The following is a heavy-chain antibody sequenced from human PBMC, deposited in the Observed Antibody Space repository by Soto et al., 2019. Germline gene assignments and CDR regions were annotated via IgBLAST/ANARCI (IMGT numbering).Heavy chain of an antibody. J-gene: IGHJ5*02. CDR3: DRNEYQLLYLDP. CDR1: GGSISSGGYS. Sequence: SETLSLTCAVSGGSISSGGYSWSWIRQPPGKGLEWIGYIYHSGSTYYNPSLKSRVTISVDRSKNQFSLKLSSVTAADTAVYYCDRNEYQLLYLDPWGQGTLVTVSS. D-gene: IGHD2-2*02. CDR2: IYHSGST. V-gene: IGHV4-30-2*01.